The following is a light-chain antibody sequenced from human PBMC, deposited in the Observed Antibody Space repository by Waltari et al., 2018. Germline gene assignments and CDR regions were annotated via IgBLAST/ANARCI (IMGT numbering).Light chain of an antibody. V-gene: IGLV2-14*01. CDR1: SNDVGGYNS. J-gene: IGLJ2*01. CDR3: SSQSSNDVVL. Sequence: QSALTQPASVSGSPGQSVTIFCAGTSNDVGGYNSVSWYQEHPSQAPRVIIYDVSDRSSGVSDRFSGSKSGNTASLTISGLQAEDEADYYCSSQSSNDVVLFGGGTKLTVL. CDR2: DVS.